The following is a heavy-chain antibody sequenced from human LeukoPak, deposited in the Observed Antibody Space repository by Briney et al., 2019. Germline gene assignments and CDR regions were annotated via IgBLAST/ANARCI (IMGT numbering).Heavy chain of an antibody. D-gene: IGHD1-26*01. CDR1: GFTFSSYA. J-gene: IGHJ4*02. CDR3: AREFYSGSYPPHYFDY. Sequence: GGSLRLSCAASGFTFSSYAMSWVRQAPGKGLGWVSAISGSGGSTYYADSVKGRFTISRDNSKNTLYLQMNSLRAEDTAVYYCAREFYSGSYPPHYFDYWGQGTLVTVSS. CDR2: ISGSGGST. V-gene: IGHV3-23*01.